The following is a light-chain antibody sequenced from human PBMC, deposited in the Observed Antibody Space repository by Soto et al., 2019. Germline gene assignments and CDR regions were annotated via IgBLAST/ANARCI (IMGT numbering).Light chain of an antibody. CDR2: DTS. CDR1: QHIRNF. J-gene: IGKJ2*01. Sequence: DIPMTQSPSSLSASVGDRVTITCRASQHIRNFLNWYQQKPGKAPRLLISDTSNLETGVPSRFRGSGSGTDFTLSISSLQPEYVATYFCQRYDDLPTFGQGTKVGV. CDR3: QRYDDLPT. V-gene: IGKV1-33*01.